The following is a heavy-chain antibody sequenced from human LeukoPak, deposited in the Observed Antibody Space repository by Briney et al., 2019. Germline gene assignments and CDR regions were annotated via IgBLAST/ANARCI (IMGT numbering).Heavy chain of an antibody. D-gene: IGHD3-3*01. Sequence: GGSLRLSCAASGFTFSDAWMHWVRQAPGKGLVWVSRINSDGSSTSYADSVKGRFTISRDNAKNTLYLQMNSLRAGDTAVYYCARGSGYYNYWGQGTLVTVSS. CDR1: GFTFSDAW. J-gene: IGHJ4*02. CDR2: INSDGSST. V-gene: IGHV3-74*01. CDR3: ARGSGYYNY.